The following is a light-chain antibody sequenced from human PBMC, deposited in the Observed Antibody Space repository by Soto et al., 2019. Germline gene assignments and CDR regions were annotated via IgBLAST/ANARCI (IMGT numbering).Light chain of an antibody. V-gene: IGLV2-14*01. CDR3: CSFTTSSTYV. CDR2: EVS. CDR1: SSDVGSYNR. J-gene: IGLJ1*01. Sequence: SALTQPASVSGSPGQSITISCTGTSSDVGSYNRVSWYQQHPGEAPKLVIYEVSNRPSGVSNRFSGSKSGNTASLTISGLQAEDEADYYCCSFTTSSTYVFGSGTKVTV.